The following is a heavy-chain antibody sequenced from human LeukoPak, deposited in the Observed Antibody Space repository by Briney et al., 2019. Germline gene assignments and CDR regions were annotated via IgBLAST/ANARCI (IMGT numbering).Heavy chain of an antibody. J-gene: IGHJ6*01. Sequence: GGSLRLSSAASGFTFYDYGMSWGRQAPGQGLEWVSGISWNGGSTGYADSVKGRFTISRDNAKNSLYLQMNSLRAEDTAVYYCASSIAHYGMHVGAEETTDTV. CDR3: ASSIAHYGMHV. V-gene: IGHV3-20*03. CDR2: ISWNGGST. CDR1: GFTFYDYG.